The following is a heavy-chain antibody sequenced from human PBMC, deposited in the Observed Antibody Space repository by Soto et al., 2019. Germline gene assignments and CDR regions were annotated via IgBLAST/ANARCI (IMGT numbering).Heavy chain of an antibody. CDR3: ARITSPGYFDS. D-gene: IGHD1-20*01. CDR2: IKQDGSEK. J-gene: IGHJ4*02. V-gene: IGHV3-7*05. Sequence: GSLRLSCAASGFPFSSHWMTWVRQAPGKGLEWVAYIKQDGSEKYYVDSVMGRFTMSRDNTQSSLSLQMNTLRVEDSAVYYCARITSPGYFDSWGQGTLVTSPQ. CDR1: GFPFSSHW.